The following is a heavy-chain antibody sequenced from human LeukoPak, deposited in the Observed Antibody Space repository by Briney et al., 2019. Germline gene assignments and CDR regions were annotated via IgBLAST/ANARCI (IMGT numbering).Heavy chain of an antibody. CDR1: GYTFTSYG. V-gene: IGHV1-8*02. CDR2: MNPNSGNT. CDR3: ARDVMVYGDHGGFDY. Sequence: ASVKVSCKASGYTFTSYGISWVRQATGQGLEWMGWMNPNSGNTGYAQKFQGRVTMTRNTSISTAYMELSSLRSEDTAVYYCARDVMVYGDHGGFDYWGQGTLVTVSS. D-gene: IGHD4-17*01. J-gene: IGHJ4*02.